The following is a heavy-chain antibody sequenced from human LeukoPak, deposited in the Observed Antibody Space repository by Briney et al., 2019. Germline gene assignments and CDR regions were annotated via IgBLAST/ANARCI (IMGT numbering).Heavy chain of an antibody. CDR1: RGTFSSYA. CDR2: IIPIFGTA. Sequence: CSVKVSCKASRGTFSSYAISWVRQAPGQGLEWMGGIIPIFGTANYAQKFQGRVTITTDESTSTAYMELSSLRSEDTAVYYCARDVPGWFDPWGQGTLVTVSS. J-gene: IGHJ5*02. V-gene: IGHV1-69*05. CDR3: ARDVPGWFDP.